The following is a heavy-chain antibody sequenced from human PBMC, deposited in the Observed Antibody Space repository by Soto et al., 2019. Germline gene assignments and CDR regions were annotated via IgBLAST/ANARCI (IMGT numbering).Heavy chain of an antibody. J-gene: IGHJ4*02. CDR2: IKSKTDGGTT. V-gene: IGHV3-15*07. D-gene: IGHD3-22*01. CDR1: GFTFSNAW. Sequence: PGGSLRLSCAASGFTFSNAWMNWVRQAPGKGLEWVGRIKSKTDGGTTDYAAPVKGRFTISRDDSKNTLYLQMNSLRAEDTAVYYCAREGEYYYDSSGYLFDYWGQGTLVTVSS. CDR3: AREGEYYYDSSGYLFDY.